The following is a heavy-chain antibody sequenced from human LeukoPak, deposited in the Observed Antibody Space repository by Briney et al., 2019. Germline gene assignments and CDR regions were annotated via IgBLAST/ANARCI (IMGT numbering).Heavy chain of an antibody. D-gene: IGHD1-14*01. CDR1: GGTFSSYA. J-gene: IGHJ4*02. V-gene: IGHV1-69*13. CDR2: IIPIFGTA. CDR3: ARENRYYFDY. Sequence: VASVKVSCKASGGTFSSYAISWVRQAPGQGLEWMGGIIPIFGTANYAQKFQGRVTITADESTSTAYMELSSLRSEDTAVYYCARENRYYFDYWGQGTLVTVSS.